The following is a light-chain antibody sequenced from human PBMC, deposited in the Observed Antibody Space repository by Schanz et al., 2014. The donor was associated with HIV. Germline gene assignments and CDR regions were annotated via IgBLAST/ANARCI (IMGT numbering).Light chain of an antibody. CDR1: QSLGGSQ. CDR3: HHYGDSRGT. CDR2: GAS. V-gene: IGKV3-20*01. Sequence: ETVLTQSPGSLSLSPGERATLSCRASQSLGGSQLAWYQHKPGQAPRLLIYGASNRATGIPDRFSGGGSGTDFTLTISSLEPDDFAVYYCHHYGDSRGTFGGGTEVDI. J-gene: IGKJ4*02.